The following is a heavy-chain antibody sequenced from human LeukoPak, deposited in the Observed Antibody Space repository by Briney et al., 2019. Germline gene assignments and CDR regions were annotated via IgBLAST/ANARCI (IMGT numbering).Heavy chain of an antibody. V-gene: IGHV3-30*02. CDR2: IRYDGSSK. Sequence: GGSLRLSCAASGFTFSDSGMHWVRQAPGKGLEWVAFIRYDGSSKYYADSVKGRFTISRDNSKNTLYLQMSSLRAEDTAVYYCARDGSGTDAFDIWGQGTMVTVSS. CDR3: ARDGSGTDAFDI. D-gene: IGHD2-2*01. J-gene: IGHJ3*02. CDR1: GFTFSDSG.